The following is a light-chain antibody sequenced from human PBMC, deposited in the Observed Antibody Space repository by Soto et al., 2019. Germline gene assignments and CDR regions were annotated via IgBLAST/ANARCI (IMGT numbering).Light chain of an antibody. CDR1: QSVSIK. CDR2: DTS. CDR3: QQYNKWPPIT. V-gene: IGKV3-15*01. Sequence: VLTQSPATLSVSPGERATLSCRASQSVSIKLAWYQQKPGQAPRLLIYDTSTRATGIPARFSGSGSGTEFTLTISSLQSEDFAVYHCQQYNKWPPITFGQGTLLEIK. J-gene: IGKJ5*01.